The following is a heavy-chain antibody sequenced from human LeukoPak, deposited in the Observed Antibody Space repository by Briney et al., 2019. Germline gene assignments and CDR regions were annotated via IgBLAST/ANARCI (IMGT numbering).Heavy chain of an antibody. CDR2: IYTSGST. V-gene: IGHV4-4*07. CDR1: GGSISSYY. D-gene: IGHD6-19*01. CDR3: ERDPWVDGSGWGWAFDI. J-gene: IGHJ3*02. Sequence: SETLSLTCTVSGGSISSYYWSWIRQPAGKGLEWIGRIYTSGSTNYNPSLKSRVTMSVDTSKNQFSLKLSSVTDADTAVYYCERDPWVDGSGWGWAFDIWGQGTMVTVSS.